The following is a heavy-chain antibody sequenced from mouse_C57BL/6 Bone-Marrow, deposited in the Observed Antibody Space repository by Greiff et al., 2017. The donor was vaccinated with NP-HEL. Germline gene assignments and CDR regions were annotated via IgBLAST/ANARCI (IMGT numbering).Heavy chain of an antibody. CDR1: GFTFSDYG. J-gene: IGHJ1*03. V-gene: IGHV5-17*01. CDR2: ISSGSSTI. D-gene: IGHD1-1*01. Sequence: EVQVVESGGGLVKPGGSLKLSCAASGFTFSDYGMHWVRQAPEKGLEWVAYISSGSSTIYYADTVKGRFTISRDNAKNTLFLQMTSLRSEDTAMYYCARIGGSSSYWYFDVWGTGTTVTVSS. CDR3: ARIGGSSSYWYFDV.